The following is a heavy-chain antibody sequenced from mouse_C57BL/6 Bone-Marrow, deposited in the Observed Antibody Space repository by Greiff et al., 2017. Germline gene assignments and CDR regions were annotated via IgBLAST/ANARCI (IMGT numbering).Heavy chain of an antibody. Sequence: VQLKQSGAELVKPGASVKLSCTASGFNIKDYYMHWVKQRTEQGLEWIGRIDPEDGETKYAPKFQGKATITADTSSNTAYLQLSSLTSEDTAVYYCASITTVVDWYCDVWGTGTTGTVSS. V-gene: IGHV14-2*01. D-gene: IGHD1-1*01. CDR3: ASITTVVDWYCDV. CDR2: IDPEDGET. CDR1: GFNIKDYY. J-gene: IGHJ1*03.